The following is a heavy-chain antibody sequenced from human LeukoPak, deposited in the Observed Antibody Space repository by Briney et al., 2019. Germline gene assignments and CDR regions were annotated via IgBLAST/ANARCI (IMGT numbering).Heavy chain of an antibody. CDR3: ARDAPQDNHYYHSNVPRNWFDP. CDR1: GGSISSSTYY. J-gene: IGHJ5*02. D-gene: IGHD3-22*01. Sequence: SETLSLTCTVSGGSISSSTYYWGWIRQPPGKGLEWIGSMYYSSGNTYNNPSLKSRLTISVDTSKNQFSLKLRSVTAADTAVYYCARDAPQDNHYYHSNVPRNWFDPWGQGTLVTVSS. CDR2: MYYSSGNT. V-gene: IGHV4-39*07.